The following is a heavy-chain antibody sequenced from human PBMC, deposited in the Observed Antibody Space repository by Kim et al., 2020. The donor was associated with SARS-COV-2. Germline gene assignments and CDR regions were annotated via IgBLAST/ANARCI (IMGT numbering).Heavy chain of an antibody. CDR1: GFTFSDYW. D-gene: IGHD3-10*01. J-gene: IGHJ4*02. Sequence: GGSLRLSCAASGFTFSDYWMSWVRQAPGKGLEWVANIKQDGSAKYYVDSVKGRFTVSRDNTKNSLYLQMNSLRAEDTAVYYCAKGLSGPHYFDYWGQGTLVTVSS. CDR2: IKQDGSAK. CDR3: AKGLSGPHYFDY. V-gene: IGHV3-7*03.